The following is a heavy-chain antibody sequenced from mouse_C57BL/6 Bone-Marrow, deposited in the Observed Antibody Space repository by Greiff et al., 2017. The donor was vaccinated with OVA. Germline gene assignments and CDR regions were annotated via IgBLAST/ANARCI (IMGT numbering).Heavy chain of an antibody. CDR1: GYAFTNYL. CDR2: INPGSGGT. Sequence: VQLKQSGAELVRPGTSVKVSCKASGYAFTNYLIEWVKQRPGQGLEWIGVINPGSGGTNYNEKFKGKATLTADKSSSTAYMQLSSLTSEDSAVYFCARDYGSCFDYWGQGTTLTVSS. D-gene: IGHD1-1*01. V-gene: IGHV1-54*01. J-gene: IGHJ2*01. CDR3: ARDYGSCFDY.